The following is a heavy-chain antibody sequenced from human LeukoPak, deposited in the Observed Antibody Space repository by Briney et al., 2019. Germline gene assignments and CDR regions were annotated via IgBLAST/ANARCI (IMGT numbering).Heavy chain of an antibody. V-gene: IGHV3-7*01. CDR1: GFTFSSYW. D-gene: IGHD6-13*01. Sequence: GGSLRLSCAASGFTFSSYWMSWVRQAPGKGLEWVANIKQDGSEKYYVDSVKGRFTISRDNAKNSLYLQMNCLRAEDTAVYYCASCIAAAGTSSDDAFDIWGQGTMVTVSS. CDR2: IKQDGSEK. J-gene: IGHJ3*02. CDR3: ASCIAAAGTSSDDAFDI.